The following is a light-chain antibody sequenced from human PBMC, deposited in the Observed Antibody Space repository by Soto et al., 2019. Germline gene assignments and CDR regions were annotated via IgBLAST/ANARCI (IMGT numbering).Light chain of an antibody. CDR1: QGNGDT. CDR2: DTS. V-gene: IGKV3-15*01. CDR3: QRYNNWPLT. Sequence: EIIMTQSPATLSVSPGEGATLSYRASQGNGDTLAWYLPKHCQNPRLLIYDTSTRATGVPARFSGSRSGTEFNLTINRLQSEDFAVYDCQRYNNWPLTFCGVTKVDIK. J-gene: IGKJ4*01.